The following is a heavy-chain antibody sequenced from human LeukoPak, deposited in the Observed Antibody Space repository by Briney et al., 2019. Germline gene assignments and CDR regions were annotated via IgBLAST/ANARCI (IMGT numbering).Heavy chain of an antibody. V-gene: IGHV4-39*01. J-gene: IGHJ4*02. Sequence: SETLSLTCTVSGGPISSSSYYWGWIRQPPGKGLEWIGSIYYSGSTYYNPSLKSRVTISVDTSKNQFSLKLSSVTAADTAVYYCARRQCLVQAFDYWGQGTLVTVSS. CDR1: GGPISSSSYY. CDR2: IYYSGST. D-gene: IGHD6-19*01. CDR3: ARRQCLVQAFDY.